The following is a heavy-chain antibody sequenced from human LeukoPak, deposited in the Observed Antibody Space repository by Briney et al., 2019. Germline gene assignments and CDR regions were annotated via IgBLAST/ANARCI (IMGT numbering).Heavy chain of an antibody. J-gene: IGHJ6*02. CDR1: GYTFTSYD. CDR3: ARRDSSGWKSYDYYGMDV. CDR2: MNPNSGNT. Sequence: ASVKVSCKASGYTFTSYDINWVRQATGQVLEWMGWMNPNSGNTGYAQKFQGRVTMTRNTSISTAYTELSSLRSEDTAVYYCARRDSSGWKSYDYYGMDVWGQGTTVTVSS. D-gene: IGHD6-19*01. V-gene: IGHV1-8*01.